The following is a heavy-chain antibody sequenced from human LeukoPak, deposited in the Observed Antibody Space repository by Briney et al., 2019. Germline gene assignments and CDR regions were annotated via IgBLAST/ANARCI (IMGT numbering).Heavy chain of an antibody. CDR1: GFTFSSYT. CDR3: ARDFTGESGYSGY. CDR2: ISPTGRST. V-gene: IGHV3-21*06. Sequence: GGSLRLSCAASGFTFSSYTMNWVRQAPGKGLEWVSSISPTGRSTWHADSVKGRFTISRDNAKDSLYLQMSSLRAEDTAMYFCARDFTGESGYSGYWGRGTLVTVSS. J-gene: IGHJ4*02. D-gene: IGHD3-22*01.